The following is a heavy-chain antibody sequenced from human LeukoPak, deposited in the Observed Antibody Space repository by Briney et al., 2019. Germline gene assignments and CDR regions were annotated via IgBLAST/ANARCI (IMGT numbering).Heavy chain of an antibody. CDR1: GFTFRTYP. J-gene: IGHJ6*02. D-gene: IGHD3-10*01. Sequence: GGSLRLSCAASGFTFRTYPMHWVRQAPGKGLEWVAILSYDGSKTHYADSVKGRFTISRDSSKTTLYLQMNSLGPGDTAVYYCARDGSGSESNSYSAMDVWGQGTSVTVSS. CDR3: ARDGSGSESNSYSAMDV. CDR2: LSYDGSKT. V-gene: IGHV3-30-3*01.